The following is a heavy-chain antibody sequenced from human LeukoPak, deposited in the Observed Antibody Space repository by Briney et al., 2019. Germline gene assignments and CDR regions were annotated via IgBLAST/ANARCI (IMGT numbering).Heavy chain of an antibody. CDR3: ARRARAYYYGSGSLDY. V-gene: IGHV4-39*07. CDR2: MYSSEST. Sequence: AETLSLTCSLSGGSISSSSYYWGWIPEPPGKGLGWIGRMYSSESTYYTPSLKSRVTISVDTSKNQFSLKLSSVTAADTAVYYCARRARAYYYGSGSLDYWGQGTLVTVSS. CDR1: GGSISSSSYY. D-gene: IGHD3-10*01. J-gene: IGHJ4*02.